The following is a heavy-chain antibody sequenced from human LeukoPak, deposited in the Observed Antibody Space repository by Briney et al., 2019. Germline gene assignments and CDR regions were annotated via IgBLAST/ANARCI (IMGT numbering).Heavy chain of an antibody. CDR1: GFSFSSYW. CDR2: INLDGSEK. CDR3: ARDSERSSSFAFDI. V-gene: IGHV3-7*01. J-gene: IGHJ3*02. D-gene: IGHD6-19*01. Sequence: PGGSLRLSCAASGFSFSSYWMSWVRQAPGKGLEWVANINLDGSEKSYVDSVEGRFTISRDNAENSLYLQMNSLRGEDTAVYYCARDSERSSSFAFDIWGQGTMVTASS.